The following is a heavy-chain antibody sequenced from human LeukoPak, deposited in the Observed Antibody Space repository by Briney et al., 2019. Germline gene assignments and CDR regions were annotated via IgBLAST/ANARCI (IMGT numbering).Heavy chain of an antibody. CDR3: ARQPPHDYDFWSGYPGGWFDP. CDR2: TYYSGST. V-gene: IGHV4-39*01. J-gene: IGHJ5*02. D-gene: IGHD3-3*01. Sequence: SETLSLTCTVSGGSISSSRYYWGWIRQPPGKGLEWIGSTYYSGSTYYNPSLKSRVTISVDTSKNQFSLKLSSVTAADTAVYYCARQPPHDYDFWSGYPGGWFDPWGQGTLVTVSS. CDR1: GGSISSSRYY.